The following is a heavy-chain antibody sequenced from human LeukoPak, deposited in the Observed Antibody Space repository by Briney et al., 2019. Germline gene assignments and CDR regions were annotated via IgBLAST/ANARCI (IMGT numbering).Heavy chain of an antibody. CDR2: INHSGST. CDR1: GGSFSGYY. D-gene: IGHD2-2*01. J-gene: IGHJ4*02. Sequence: SETLSLTCAVYGGSFSGYYWSWIRQPPGKGLEWIGEINHSGSTNYNPSLKSRVTISVDTSKNQFSLKLSSVTAADTAVYYCASVGAVPAAIPGYWGQGTLVTVSS. V-gene: IGHV4-34*01. CDR3: ASVGAVPAAIPGY.